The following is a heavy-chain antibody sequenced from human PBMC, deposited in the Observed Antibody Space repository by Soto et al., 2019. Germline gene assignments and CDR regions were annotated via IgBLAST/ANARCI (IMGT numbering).Heavy chain of an antibody. Sequence: ASVKVSCKASGYTFTSYYMHWVRQAPGQGLEWMGIINPSGGSTSYAQKFQGRGTMTRDTSTSTVYMELSSLRSEDTAVYYCAREIGDYYGMDVWGQGTTVTVSS. CDR1: GYTFTSYY. CDR3: AREIGDYYGMDV. D-gene: IGHD3-22*01. CDR2: INPSGGST. J-gene: IGHJ6*02. V-gene: IGHV1-46*01.